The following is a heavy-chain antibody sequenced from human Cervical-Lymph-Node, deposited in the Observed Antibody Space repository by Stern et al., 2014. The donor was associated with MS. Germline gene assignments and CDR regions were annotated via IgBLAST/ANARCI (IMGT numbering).Heavy chain of an antibody. CDR1: GDTFNLNA. Sequence: QVQLVQSGAEVKKPGSSVKVSWKASGDTFNLNAFSWVRQAPGQGLEWKGGIITLSGEAANAQKFQARVPLTADESEGSAYMELRSLRSEDTAVFYCAITDSAWDNPFHFCGMDVWGQGTTVTVSS. D-gene: IGHD6-19*01. J-gene: IGHJ6*02. CDR3: AITDSAWDNPFHFCGMDV. V-gene: IGHV1-69*01. CDR2: IITLSGEA.